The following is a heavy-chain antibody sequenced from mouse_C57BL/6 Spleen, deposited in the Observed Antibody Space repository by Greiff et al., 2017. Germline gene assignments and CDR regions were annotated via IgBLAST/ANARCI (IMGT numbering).Heavy chain of an antibody. V-gene: IGHV7-3*01. J-gene: IGHJ2*01. Sequence: EVNVVESGGGLVQPGGSLSLSCAASGFTFTDYYMSWVRQPPGKALEWLGFIRNKANGYTKEYSASVKGRFTISRDNSQSILYLQMNALRAEDSATYYCARYDRLFDCGGQGTTLTVSS. CDR2: IRNKANGYTK. D-gene: IGHD2-13*01. CDR3: ARYDRLFDC. CDR1: GFTFTDYY.